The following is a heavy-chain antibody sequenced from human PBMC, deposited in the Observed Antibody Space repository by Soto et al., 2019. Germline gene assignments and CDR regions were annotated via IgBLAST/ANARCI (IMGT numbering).Heavy chain of an antibody. CDR1: GFTVSSND. J-gene: IGHJ4*02. V-gene: IGHV3-48*01. Sequence: GGSLRLSCAASGFTVSSNDMSWVRQAPGKGLEWVSSISSSSTIYYADSVKGRFTISRDNVQNSLYLQMHSLRAEDTAVYYCARERGSGWTFDYWGQGTLVTVSS. CDR2: ISSSSTI. CDR3: ARERGSGWTFDY. D-gene: IGHD6-19*01.